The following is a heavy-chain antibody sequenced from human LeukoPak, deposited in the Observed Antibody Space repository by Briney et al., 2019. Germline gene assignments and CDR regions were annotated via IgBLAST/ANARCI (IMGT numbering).Heavy chain of an antibody. CDR3: AKAHCSSTSCSRADN. CDR2: IDGSGGTT. CDR1: GFTFTRNA. J-gene: IGHJ4*02. D-gene: IGHD2-2*01. Sequence: GWSLRLSCAASGFTFTRNAMAWVRQAPGKGLEWVSAIDGSGGTTFYADSVKGRVTISRVQSTNTVYLQMNSLRADDTAVYYCAKAHCSSTSCSRADNWGQGTLVTVSS. V-gene: IGHV3-23*01.